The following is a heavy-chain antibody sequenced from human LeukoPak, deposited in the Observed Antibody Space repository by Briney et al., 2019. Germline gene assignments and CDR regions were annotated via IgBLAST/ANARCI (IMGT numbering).Heavy chain of an antibody. J-gene: IGHJ4*02. Sequence: GGSLRLSCAASGFTFSSYAMNWVRQAPGKGLEWVSGIRGSGDTTYYADSVKGRRFTISRDNSKNTLYLQMNSLRAEDTAVYYCARENWNDFNYWGQGTLVTVSS. CDR2: IRGSGDTT. CDR3: ARENWNDFNY. D-gene: IGHD1-1*01. CDR1: GFTFSSYA. V-gene: IGHV3-23*01.